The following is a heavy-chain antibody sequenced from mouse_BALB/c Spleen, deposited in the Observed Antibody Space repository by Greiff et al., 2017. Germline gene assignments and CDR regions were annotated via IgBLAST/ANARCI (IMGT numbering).Heavy chain of an antibody. Sequence: VQLQQSGAELARPGASVKLSCKASGYTFTSYWMQWVKQRSGLGLEWIGAIYPGDGDTRYTQKFKGKATLTADKSSSTAYMQLSSLASEDSAVYYCARGSYYGFAYWGQGTLVTVSA. CDR1: GYTFTSYW. CDR2: IYPGDGDT. CDR3: ARGSYYGFAY. J-gene: IGHJ3*01. D-gene: IGHD1-1*01. V-gene: IGHV1-87*01.